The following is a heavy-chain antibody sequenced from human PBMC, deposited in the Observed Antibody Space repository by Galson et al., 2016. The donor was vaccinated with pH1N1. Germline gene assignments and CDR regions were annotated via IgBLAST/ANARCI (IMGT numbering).Heavy chain of an antibody. CDR2: ISLGSSII. D-gene: IGHD4/OR15-4a*01. J-gene: IGHJ3*02. Sequence: SLRLSCAASGFTFSSYSMNWVRQAPGKGLEWVSYISLGSSIIHYADSVKGRFIISRDSAKNSLYLQMNSLRAEDTALYYCAREGLWPGVDAFDIWGQGTMVTVSS. CDR3: AREGLWPGVDAFDI. V-gene: IGHV3-48*04. CDR1: GFTFSSYS.